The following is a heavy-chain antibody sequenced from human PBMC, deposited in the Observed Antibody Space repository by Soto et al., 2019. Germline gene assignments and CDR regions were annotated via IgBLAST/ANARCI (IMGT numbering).Heavy chain of an antibody. CDR2: IKSKTDGGTT. CDR1: GFTFSNAW. V-gene: IGHV3-15*01. D-gene: IGHD2-8*01. Sequence: VGSLRLSCAASGFTFSNAWMSWVRQTPGKGLEWVGRIKSKTDGGTTDYAAPVKGRFTISRDDSKNTLYLQMNSLKTEDTAVYYCTTDPVAYCTNGVCYTVDYWGQGTLVTVSS. J-gene: IGHJ4*02. CDR3: TTDPVAYCTNGVCYTVDY.